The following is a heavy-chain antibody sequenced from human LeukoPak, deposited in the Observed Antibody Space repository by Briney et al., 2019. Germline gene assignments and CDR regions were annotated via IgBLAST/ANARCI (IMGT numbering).Heavy chain of an antibody. V-gene: IGHV4-39*07. CDR2: IYYSGST. CDR1: GGSISSSSYY. J-gene: IGHJ5*02. D-gene: IGHD6-13*01. Sequence: SETLSLTCTVSGGSISSSSYYWGWIRQPPGKGLEWIGSIYYSGSTCYNPSLKSRVTISVDTSKNQFSLKLSSVTAADTAVYYCARYGYSSSWYYRGWFDPWGQGTLVTVSS. CDR3: ARYGYSSSWYYRGWFDP.